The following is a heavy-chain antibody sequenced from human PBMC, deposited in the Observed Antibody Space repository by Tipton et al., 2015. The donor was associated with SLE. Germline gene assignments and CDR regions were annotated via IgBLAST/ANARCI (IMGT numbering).Heavy chain of an antibody. D-gene: IGHD6-25*01. CDR1: GYSIRSGYY. J-gene: IGHJ4*02. CDR3: ARDSHVAAGGRGDFGW. CDR2: IYLSGST. Sequence: TLSLTCAVSGYSIRSGYYWGGIRQPPGKGLAWIGSIYLSGSTYNNPSLKSQVTISVDTSKNNFSMKLRSVTAADTAVYYCARDSHVAAGGRGDFGWWGQGTLVTVSS. V-gene: IGHV4-38-2*02.